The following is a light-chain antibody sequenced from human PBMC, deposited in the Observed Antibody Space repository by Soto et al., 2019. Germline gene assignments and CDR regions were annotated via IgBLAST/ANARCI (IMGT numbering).Light chain of an antibody. CDR2: KAS. Sequence: DIQMTQSPSTLSASVGDRVTITCRASQSINNWLAWYQQKPGKAPKLLISKASNLKSGVPSRFSGTGSGTEFTLTISSLQPDDFASYYCQQYDSYPFTFGGGTQVA. CDR1: QSINNW. V-gene: IGKV1-5*03. CDR3: QQYDSYPFT. J-gene: IGKJ4*01.